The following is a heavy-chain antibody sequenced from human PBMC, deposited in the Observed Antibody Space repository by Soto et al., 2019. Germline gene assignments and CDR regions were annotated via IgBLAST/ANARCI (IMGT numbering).Heavy chain of an antibody. V-gene: IGHV3-33*01. D-gene: IGHD5-18*01. CDR3: ARSTQGSYGYDY. J-gene: IGHJ4*02. CDR1: GFTFSSYG. CDR2: IWYDGSNK. Sequence: QVQLVESGGGVVQPGRSLRLSCAASGFTFSSYGMHWVRQAPSKGLEWVAVIWYDGSNKYYADSVKGRFTISRDNSKNTLYLQMNSLRAEDTAVYYCARSTQGSYGYDYWGQGTLVTVSS.